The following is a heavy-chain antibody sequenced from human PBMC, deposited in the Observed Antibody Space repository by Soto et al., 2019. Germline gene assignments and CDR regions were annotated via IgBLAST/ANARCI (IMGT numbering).Heavy chain of an antibody. CDR3: ARDPGYSSSWYGIDWFDP. CDR1: GFTFSSYA. V-gene: IGHV3-64*01. CDR2: NSSNGGST. Sequence: LRLSCAASGFTFSSYAMHWVRQAPGKGLEYVSANSSNGGSTYYANSVKGRFTISKDNYKNTLYLQMDSMRAEDMAVYYCARDPGYSSSWYGIDWFDPWGQGTLVTVSS. D-gene: IGHD6-13*01. J-gene: IGHJ5*02.